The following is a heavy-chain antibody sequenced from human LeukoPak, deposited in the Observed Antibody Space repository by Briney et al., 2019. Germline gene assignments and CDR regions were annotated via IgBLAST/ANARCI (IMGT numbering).Heavy chain of an antibody. CDR3: AKGNGFWSGYYSRPENFDY. J-gene: IGHJ4*02. Sequence: GGSLRLSCAASGFTFRSYGMLGVRQAPGKGLEWVADISYDGSNKFYAHSVKGRFTISRDNSKTTLYLQMNSLRAEATAVYYCAKGNGFWSGYYSRPENFDYWGQGTLVTVSS. V-gene: IGHV3-30*18. CDR1: GFTFRSYG. D-gene: IGHD3-3*01. CDR2: ISYDGSNK.